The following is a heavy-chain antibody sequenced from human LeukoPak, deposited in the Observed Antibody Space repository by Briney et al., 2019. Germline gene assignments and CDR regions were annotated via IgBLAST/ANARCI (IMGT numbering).Heavy chain of an antibody. Sequence: GESLKISCKGSGYNFTSYWIGWVRQMPGKGLEWLGIIYLGDSDTRYSPSFQGQVTISADKSISTAYLQWSSLKASDTAMYYCARLNPQGQQLARHQDAFDIWGQGTMVTVSS. CDR1: GYNFTSYW. D-gene: IGHD6-13*01. CDR3: ARLNPQGQQLARHQDAFDI. V-gene: IGHV5-51*01. CDR2: IYLGDSDT. J-gene: IGHJ3*02.